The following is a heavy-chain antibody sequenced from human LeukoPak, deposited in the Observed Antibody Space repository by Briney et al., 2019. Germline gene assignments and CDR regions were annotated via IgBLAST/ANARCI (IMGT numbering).Heavy chain of an antibody. Sequence: SETLSLTCTVSGGSISSYYWSWIRQPPGKGLEWIGYIYYSGSTNYNPSLKSRVTISVDTSKNQFSLKLSSVTAADTAVYYCARDDSGYVGAFDYWGQGTLVTVSS. CDR2: IYYSGST. D-gene: IGHD5-12*01. J-gene: IGHJ4*02. V-gene: IGHV4-59*01. CDR1: GGSISSYY. CDR3: ARDDSGYVGAFDY.